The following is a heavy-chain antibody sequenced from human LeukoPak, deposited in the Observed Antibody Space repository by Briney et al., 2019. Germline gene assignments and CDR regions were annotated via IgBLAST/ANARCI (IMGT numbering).Heavy chain of an antibody. V-gene: IGHV1-46*01. D-gene: IGHD3-10*01. CDR2: INPSGGST. CDR3: ARVRNYFGSHDY. Sequence: ASVKVSCKASGYTFTGYYMHWLRQAPGQGLEWMGMINPSGGSTSHAQKFQGRVTMTGDTSTSTVYVELSSLRPEDTAVCYCARVRNYFGSHDYWGQGTLVTVSS. J-gene: IGHJ4*02. CDR1: GYTFTGYY.